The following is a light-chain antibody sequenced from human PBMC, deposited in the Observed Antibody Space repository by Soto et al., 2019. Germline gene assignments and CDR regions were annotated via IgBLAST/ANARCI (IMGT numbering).Light chain of an antibody. Sequence: DIVMTQSPAALSVSPGERATLSCRASQSVGSSVAWYQQKPGQAPRFLMYGASTRAAGVPARFSGSGSGTEFSLTISSLQSEDFTVYYCQHYNTWPPGTFGQGTKLEIK. CDR1: QSVGSS. CDR2: GAS. V-gene: IGKV3-15*01. J-gene: IGKJ2*02. CDR3: QHYNTWPPGT.